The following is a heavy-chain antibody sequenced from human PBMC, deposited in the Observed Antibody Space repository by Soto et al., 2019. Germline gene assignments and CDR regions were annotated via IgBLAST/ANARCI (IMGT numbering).Heavy chain of an antibody. CDR1: GFTFSTYA. Sequence: EVQLLESGGGLVQPGGSLRLSCAASGFTFSTYAMSWVRQAPGKGLEWVSTITTSGGNTYYADSVQGRLTISRDNSKNTLYLQMNSLRAEDTAVYYCAGRYCTNGVCYTTYYYYIDVWGKGTTVTVSS. J-gene: IGHJ6*03. D-gene: IGHD2-8*01. CDR2: ITTSGGNT. V-gene: IGHV3-23*01. CDR3: AGRYCTNGVCYTTYYYYIDV.